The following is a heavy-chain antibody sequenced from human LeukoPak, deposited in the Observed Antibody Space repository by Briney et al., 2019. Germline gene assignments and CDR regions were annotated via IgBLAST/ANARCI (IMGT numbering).Heavy chain of an antibody. CDR1: GGSVSSGSYY. J-gene: IGHJ3*02. CDR2: IYYSGST. Sequence: SETLSLTCTVSGGSVSSGSYYWSWIRQPPGKGLEWIGYIYYSGSTNYNPSLKSRVTISVDTPKNQFSLKLSSVTAADTAVYYCARSPYSSGWYAFDIWGQGTMVTVSS. D-gene: IGHD6-19*01. CDR3: ARSPYSSGWYAFDI. V-gene: IGHV4-61*01.